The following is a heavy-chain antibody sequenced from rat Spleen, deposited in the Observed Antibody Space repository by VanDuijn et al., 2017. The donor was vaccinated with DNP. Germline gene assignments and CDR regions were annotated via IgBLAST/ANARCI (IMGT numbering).Heavy chain of an antibody. CDR2: ITNTGGST. CDR1: GFTFSDYA. D-gene: IGHD1-4*01. J-gene: IGHJ2*01. V-gene: IGHV5-7*01. Sequence: EVQLLESGGGLVQPGRSLKLSCAASGFTFSDYAMAWVRQSPKKGLEWVASITNTGGSTYYPDSVKGRFTISRDNAKSTLHLQMDSLRSEDTATYYCAGRPPPTRGPFDYWGQGVTVTVSS. CDR3: AGRPPPTRGPFDY.